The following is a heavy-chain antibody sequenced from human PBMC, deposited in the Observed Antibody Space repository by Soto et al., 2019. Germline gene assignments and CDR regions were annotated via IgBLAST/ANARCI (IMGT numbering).Heavy chain of an antibody. V-gene: IGHV3-33*01. CDR2: IWYDGSNK. J-gene: IGHJ4*02. CDR3: ARRYDSSGYYRLDY. D-gene: IGHD3-22*01. CDR1: GFTFSSYG. Sequence: RLSCAASGFTFSSYGMHWVRQAPGKGLEWVAVIWYDGSNKYYADSVKGRFTISRDNSKNTLYLQMNSLRAEDTAVYYCARRYDSSGYYRLDYWGQGTLVTVSS.